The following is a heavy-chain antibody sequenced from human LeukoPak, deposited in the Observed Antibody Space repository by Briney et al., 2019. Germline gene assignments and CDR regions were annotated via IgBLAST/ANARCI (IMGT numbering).Heavy chain of an antibody. CDR1: GYTFTSYY. CDR3: ARDLRRYSSGWYNFDY. V-gene: IGHV1-46*01. D-gene: IGHD6-19*01. Sequence: GASVKVSCKASGYTFTSYYIHWVRQAPGQGLEWMGVINPSGGGTNYAQKLQGRVTMTTDTSTSTAYMELRSLRSDDTAVYYCARDLRRYSSGWYNFDYWGQGTLVTVSS. J-gene: IGHJ4*02. CDR2: INPSGGGT.